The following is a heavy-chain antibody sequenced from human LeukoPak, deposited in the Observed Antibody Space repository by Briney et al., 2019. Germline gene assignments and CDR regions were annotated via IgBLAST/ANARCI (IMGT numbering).Heavy chain of an antibody. J-gene: IGHJ4*02. CDR2: IYYSGST. Sequence: PSETLCLTCTVSGGSISSYYWSWIRQPPGKGLEWIGYIYYSGSTNYNPSLKSRVTISVDTSKNQFSLKLSSVTAADTAVYYCARVREYYDSSGYYFYYFDYWGQGTLVTVSS. D-gene: IGHD3-22*01. V-gene: IGHV4-59*01. CDR3: ARVREYYDSSGYYFYYFDY. CDR1: GGSISSYY.